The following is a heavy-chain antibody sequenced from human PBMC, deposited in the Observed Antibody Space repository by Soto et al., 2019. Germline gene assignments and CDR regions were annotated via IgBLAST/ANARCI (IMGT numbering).Heavy chain of an antibody. Sequence: EVQLVESGGGLVKPGGSLRLSCAASGFTFTRYSMNWVRQAPGKGLEWVSSISSTTNYIYYGDSMKGRFTISRDNAKDSLFLELARRRAADTAVHYCARESEDLTSIFASWGQGALVSV. CDR1: GFTFTRYS. CDR2: ISSTTNYI. CDR3: ARESEDLTSIFAS. V-gene: IGHV3-21*04. J-gene: IGHJ4*02.